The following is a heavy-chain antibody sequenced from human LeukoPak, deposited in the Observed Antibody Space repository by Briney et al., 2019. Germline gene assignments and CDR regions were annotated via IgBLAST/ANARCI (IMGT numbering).Heavy chain of an antibody. D-gene: IGHD6-19*01. CDR1: GGSISSGSYY. CDR2: IYTSGST. Sequence: SQTLSLTCTVSGGSISSGSYYWSWIRQPAGKGLEWIGRIYTSGSTNYNPSLKSRVTISVDTSKNQFSLKLSSVTAADTAVYYCARDHRRGGWYQGSWFDPWGQRTLVTVSS. CDR3: ARDHRRGGWYQGSWFDP. J-gene: IGHJ5*02. V-gene: IGHV4-61*02.